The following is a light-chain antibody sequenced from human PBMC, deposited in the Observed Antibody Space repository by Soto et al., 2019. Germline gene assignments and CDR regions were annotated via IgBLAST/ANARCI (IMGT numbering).Light chain of an antibody. CDR1: SSDVGAYNW. V-gene: IGLV2-14*03. Sequence: QSALTQPASVSGSPGQSITISCTGTSSDVGAYNWVAWYQQHPGKAPKLMICDVNNRPSGVSNRFSGSKSGNTASLTISGLQAEDEGDYYCSSYTSTNSVVFGGGTQLTVL. CDR2: DVN. J-gene: IGLJ3*02. CDR3: SSYTSTNSVV.